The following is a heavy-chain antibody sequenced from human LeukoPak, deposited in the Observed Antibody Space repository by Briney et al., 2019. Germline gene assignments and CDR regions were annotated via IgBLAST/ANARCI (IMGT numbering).Heavy chain of an antibody. CDR2: ISYDGSSK. CDR3: ARPDQYCSSSSCYAGLDY. CDR1: GFTFSGYA. V-gene: IGHV3-30*04. D-gene: IGHD2-2*01. J-gene: IGHJ4*02. Sequence: AGRSLRLSCAASGFTFSGYAMHWVRQAPGKGLEWVSGISYDGSSKYYADSVKGRFTISRDNAKNSLYLQMNSLRADDTAVYYCARPDQYCSSSSCYAGLDYWRRGALVSVPS.